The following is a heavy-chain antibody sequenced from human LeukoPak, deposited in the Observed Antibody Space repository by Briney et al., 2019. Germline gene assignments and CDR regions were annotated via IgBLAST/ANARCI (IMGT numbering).Heavy chain of an antibody. Sequence: ASVKVSCKASGYTFTGYFMHWVRQAPGGGLEWMGWINPNSGGTNYAQKFQGRVTMTRDTSISTAYMELSRLRSDDTAVYYCARGNPGSMIGDIWGQGTMVTVSS. V-gene: IGHV1-2*02. CDR2: INPNSGGT. J-gene: IGHJ3*02. CDR3: ARGNPGSMIGDI. CDR1: GYTFTGYF. D-gene: IGHD3-10*02.